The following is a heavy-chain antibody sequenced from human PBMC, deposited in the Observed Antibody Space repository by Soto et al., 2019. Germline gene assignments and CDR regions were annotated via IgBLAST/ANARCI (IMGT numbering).Heavy chain of an antibody. Sequence: PSETLSLTCAVYGGSFSGYYWSWIRQPPGKGLEWIGEINHSGSTNYNPSLKSRVTISVDTSKNQFSLKLSSVTAADTAVYYCASRLQWLVHWFDPWGHGNLITVSS. CDR2: INHSGST. D-gene: IGHD6-19*01. J-gene: IGHJ5*02. CDR1: GGSFSGYY. V-gene: IGHV4-34*01. CDR3: ASRLQWLVHWFDP.